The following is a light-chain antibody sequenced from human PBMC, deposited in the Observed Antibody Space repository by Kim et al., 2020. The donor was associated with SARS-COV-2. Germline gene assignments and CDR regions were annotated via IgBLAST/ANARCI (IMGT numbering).Light chain of an antibody. Sequence: DIQMTQSPSSLSASVGDTVTITCRASQSISTYLNWHQQKPGRAPEVLIYATSSLQIGVPSRFSGSGSRTEFTLTITSLQPEDFATYYCQQSYSNPLTFCGGTKVDI. CDR3: QQSYSNPLT. CDR1: QSISTY. J-gene: IGKJ4*02. V-gene: IGKV1-39*01. CDR2: ATS.